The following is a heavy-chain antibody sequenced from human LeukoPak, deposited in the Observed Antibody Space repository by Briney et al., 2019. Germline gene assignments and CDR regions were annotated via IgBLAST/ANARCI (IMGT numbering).Heavy chain of an antibody. CDR2: INYSGST. J-gene: IGHJ5*02. CDR1: GGSFSGYY. V-gene: IGHV4-34*01. CDR3: ARASYSGYHRARWFDP. D-gene: IGHD3-22*01. Sequence: SETLSLTCAVYGGSFSGYYWSWIRQPPGKGLEWIGEINYSGSTNYNPSLKSRVTISVDTSKNQFSLKLSSVTAADTAVYYCARASYSGYHRARWFDPWGQGTLVTVSS.